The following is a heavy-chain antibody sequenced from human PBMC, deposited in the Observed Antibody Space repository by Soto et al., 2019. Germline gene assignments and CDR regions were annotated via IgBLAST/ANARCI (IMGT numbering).Heavy chain of an antibody. J-gene: IGHJ4*02. V-gene: IGHV3-53*01. CDR2: IYSGGSA. CDR3: ARDDGGDLGY. Sequence: EVQLVESGGGLIQPGGSLRLSCAASGFSVISNYMSWVRQAAGKGLEWVSVIYSGGSAYYADSVKGRFTISRDNSKNTLYLQMNSLRAEDTAVYYCARDDGGDLGYWGQGTLVTVSS. D-gene: IGHD2-21*01. CDR1: GFSVISNY.